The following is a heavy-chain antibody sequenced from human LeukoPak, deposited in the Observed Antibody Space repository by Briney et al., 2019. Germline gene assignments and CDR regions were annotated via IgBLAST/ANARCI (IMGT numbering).Heavy chain of an antibody. CDR1: GGSINTPNYY. Sequence: SETLSLTCTVSGGSINTPNYYWGWIRQTPGKGLEWIGNIFYSGGTYYSPSLTSRVTISLDTSRNQFSLKLNSVTAADTAVYYCARRYYYDSSGYHDWGQGTLVTVSS. V-gene: IGHV4-39*07. D-gene: IGHD3-22*01. CDR3: ARRYYYDSSGYHD. J-gene: IGHJ4*02. CDR2: IFYSGGT.